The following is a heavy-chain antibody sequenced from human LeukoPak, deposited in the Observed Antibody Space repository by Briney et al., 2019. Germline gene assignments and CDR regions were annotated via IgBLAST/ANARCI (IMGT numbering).Heavy chain of an antibody. J-gene: IGHJ3*02. CDR1: GFTVSTNY. CDR2: IYSDGST. V-gene: IGHV3-66*01. Sequence: GSLRLSCEVSGFTVSTNYMSWVLQAPGKGLEWVSTIYSDGSTYYADSVKGRFTISRDNSKNTLYLQMNSLRAEDTAVYYCARWGTNDAFDIWGQGTKVTVSS. D-gene: IGHD3-16*01. CDR3: ARWGTNDAFDI.